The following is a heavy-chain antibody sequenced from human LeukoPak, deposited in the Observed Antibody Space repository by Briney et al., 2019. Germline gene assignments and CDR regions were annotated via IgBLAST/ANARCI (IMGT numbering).Heavy chain of an antibody. CDR2: IYYSGST. CDR3: AGGGSPTTFYYYYYGMDV. D-gene: IGHD1-26*01. J-gene: IGHJ6*02. CDR1: GGSISSYY. Sequence: SETLSLTCTVSGGSISSYYWSWIRQPPGKGLEWIGYIYYSGSTNYNPSLKSRVTISVDTSKNQFSLKLSSVTAADTAVYYCAGGGSPTTFYYYYYGMDVWGQGTTVTVSS. V-gene: IGHV4-59*01.